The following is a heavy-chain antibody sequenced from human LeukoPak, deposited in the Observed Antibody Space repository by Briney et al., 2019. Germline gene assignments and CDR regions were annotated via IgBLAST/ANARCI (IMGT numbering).Heavy chain of an antibody. J-gene: IGHJ4*02. CDR2: IIPIFGIA. CDR3: ARDRTSTPWLFDY. Sequence: SVKVSCKASGGTFSSYAISWVRQAPGQGLEWMGRIIPIFGIANYAQKFQGRVTITADKSTTTAYMELSSLRSEDTAVYYCARDRTSTPWLFDYWGQGTLVTVSS. D-gene: IGHD2/OR15-2a*01. V-gene: IGHV1-69*04. CDR1: GGTFSSYA.